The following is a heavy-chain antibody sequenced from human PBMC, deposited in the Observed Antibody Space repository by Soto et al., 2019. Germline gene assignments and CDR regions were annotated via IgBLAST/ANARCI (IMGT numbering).Heavy chain of an antibody. V-gene: IGHV3-48*03. J-gene: IGHJ6*02. CDR3: ARDRGYGSGSYYLSYYGMDV. D-gene: IGHD3-10*01. CDR1: GFTFSSYE. CDR2: ISSSGSTI. Sequence: EVQLVESGGGLVQPGGSLRLSCAASGFTFSSYEMNWVRQAPGKGLEWGSYISSSGSTIYYADSVKGRFTISRDNDKNALYLQMNSLRAEDTAVYYCARDRGYGSGSYYLSYYGMDVWGQGTTVTVSS.